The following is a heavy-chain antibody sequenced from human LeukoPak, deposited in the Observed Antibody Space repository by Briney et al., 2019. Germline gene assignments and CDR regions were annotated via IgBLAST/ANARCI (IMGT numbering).Heavy chain of an antibody. V-gene: IGHV3-66*01. D-gene: IGHD5-12*01. CDR2: IYSGGST. CDR1: GFTVSSNY. J-gene: IGHJ4*02. Sequence: GGSLRLSCAASGFTVSSNYMSWVRQAPGKGLEWVSVIYSGGSTYYADSVKGRFTISRDISKNTLYLQMNSLRAEDTAVYYCARANGGYEANDYWGQGTLVTVSS. CDR3: ARANGGYEANDY.